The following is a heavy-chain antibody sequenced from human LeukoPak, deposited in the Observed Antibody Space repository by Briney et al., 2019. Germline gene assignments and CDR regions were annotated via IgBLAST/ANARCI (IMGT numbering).Heavy chain of an antibody. V-gene: IGHV4-31*03. CDR1: GGSLSSGGYY. Sequence: SETLSLTCTVSGGSLSSGGYYWSWIRQHPGKGLEWIGFIYYSGNTYYTPSLKSRVTISVDTSKNQFSLKLTSATAADTAVYYCARDALDSSGWFYHGMDVWGQGTTVTVSS. J-gene: IGHJ6*02. D-gene: IGHD6-19*01. CDR3: ARDALDSSGWFYHGMDV. CDR2: IYYSGNT.